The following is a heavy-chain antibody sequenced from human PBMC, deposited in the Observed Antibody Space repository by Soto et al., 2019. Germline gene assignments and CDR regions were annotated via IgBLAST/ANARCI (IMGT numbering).Heavy chain of an antibody. Sequence: QVQLQESGPGLVKPSQTLSLTCTVSGGSISSGGYYWSWIRQHPGKGMEWIGYIYYSGSTYYNPSLKSRVTISVHTSKNHFSLKLSSVTAADTAVYYCASLACSSTSCYGPGYYYYYMYVWGKGTTVTVSS. D-gene: IGHD2-2*01. CDR1: GGSISSGGYY. CDR2: IYYSGST. V-gene: IGHV4-31*03. J-gene: IGHJ6*03. CDR3: ASLACSSTSCYGPGYYYYYMYV.